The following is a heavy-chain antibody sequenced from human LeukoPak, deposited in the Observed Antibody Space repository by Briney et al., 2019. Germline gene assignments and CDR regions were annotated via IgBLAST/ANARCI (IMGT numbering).Heavy chain of an antibody. J-gene: IGHJ4*02. CDR3: AKGITMVRGVLLNGFDY. D-gene: IGHD3-10*01. Sequence: GGSLRLSCAAFGFTFSSYAMSWVRQAPGKGLEWVSAISGSGGSTYYADSVEGRFTISRDNSKNTLYLQMNSLRAEDTAVYYCAKGITMVRGVLLNGFDYWGQGTLVTVSS. CDR1: GFTFSSYA. V-gene: IGHV3-23*01. CDR2: ISGSGGST.